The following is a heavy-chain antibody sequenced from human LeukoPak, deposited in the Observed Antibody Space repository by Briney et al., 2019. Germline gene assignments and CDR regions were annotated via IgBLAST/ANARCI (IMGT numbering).Heavy chain of an antibody. D-gene: IGHD3-10*01. V-gene: IGHV3-48*03. J-gene: IGHJ4*02. CDR3: AKVAKYYYGSETYYFFEH. Sequence: GGSLRLSCAASGFTFSSYEMNWVRRAPGKGLEWVSYISSSGSTIYYADSVKGRFTISRDNAKNSLYLQMNSLRVEDTAVYYCAKVAKYYYGSETYYFFEHWGQGTPVTASS. CDR1: GFTFSSYE. CDR2: ISSSGSTI.